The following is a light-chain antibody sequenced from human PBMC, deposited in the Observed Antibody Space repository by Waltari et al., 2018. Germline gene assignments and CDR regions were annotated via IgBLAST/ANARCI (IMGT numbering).Light chain of an antibody. V-gene: IGKV3-15*01. Sequence: ETVMIQSPATLSVSPGETVTLSCRARQSVSNNLAGYQQTPCQPPSLLIYAAFSRGNAIPGRFGGSGSGTDFALTITPLQSVDVGVYYWQQYHEWPYTFGQGTKLEI. CDR1: QSVSNN. CDR2: AAF. J-gene: IGKJ2*01. CDR3: QQYHEWPYT.